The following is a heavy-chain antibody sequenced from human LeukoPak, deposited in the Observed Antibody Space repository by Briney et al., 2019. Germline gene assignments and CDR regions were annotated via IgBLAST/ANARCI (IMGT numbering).Heavy chain of an antibody. V-gene: IGHV3-23*01. Sequence: GGSLRLSCAASGFTFSSYAMTWVRQAPGQGLEWVSGITSGGGTYYADSVKGRFTISRDNSKNTLYLQMNSLRAEDTAVYYCAKVLRYFMDVWGQGTTVTVSS. CDR3: AKVLRYFMDV. D-gene: IGHD3-9*01. CDR2: ITSGGGT. J-gene: IGHJ6*02. CDR1: GFTFSSYA.